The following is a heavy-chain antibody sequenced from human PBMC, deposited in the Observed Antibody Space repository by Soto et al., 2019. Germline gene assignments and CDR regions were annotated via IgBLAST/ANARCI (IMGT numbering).Heavy chain of an antibody. CDR1: GGSMSSGGYY. V-gene: IGHV4-31*03. CDR2: ISYSGSA. CDR3: ARGDGSWAFVDY. J-gene: IGHJ4*02. D-gene: IGHD6-13*01. Sequence: QVQLQESGPGLVKPSQTLSLTCTVSGGSMSSGGYYWSWIRQHPGGGLEWIWYISYSGSAYYPPSLKSRLSMSVDTSKNQFSLKLSSVTAADTAVYYCARGDGSWAFVDYWGQGTLVAVSS.